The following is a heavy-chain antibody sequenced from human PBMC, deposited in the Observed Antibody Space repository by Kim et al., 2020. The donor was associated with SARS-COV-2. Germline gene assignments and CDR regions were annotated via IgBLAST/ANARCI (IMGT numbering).Heavy chain of an antibody. V-gene: IGHV4-59*08. CDR1: GGSISSYY. CDR2: IYYSGST. J-gene: IGHJ6*02. CDR3: ARHLRQRPYYYYYYGMDV. Sequence: SETLSLTCTVSGGSISSYYWSWIRQPPGKGLEWIGYIYYSGSTNYNPSLKSRVTISVDTSKNQFPLKLSSVTAADTAVYYCARHLRQRPYYYYYYGMDVWGQGTTVTVSS. D-gene: IGHD6-25*01.